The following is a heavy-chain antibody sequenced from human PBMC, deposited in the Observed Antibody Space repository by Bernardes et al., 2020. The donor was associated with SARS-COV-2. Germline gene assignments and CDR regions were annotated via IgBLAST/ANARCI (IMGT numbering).Heavy chain of an antibody. CDR1: GFTFTRDW. CDR2: INSDGTSR. Sequence: GGSLRLSCAASGFTFTRDWMHWVRQAPGEGLVWVSRINSDGTSRIYADSVKGRFTISRDNAKKTLDLQMSSLRVEDTAVYYCARIKAGTSSWYFDLWGRGTLVTVSS. CDR3: ARIKAGTSSWYFDL. D-gene: IGHD6-6*01. J-gene: IGHJ2*01. V-gene: IGHV3-74*01.